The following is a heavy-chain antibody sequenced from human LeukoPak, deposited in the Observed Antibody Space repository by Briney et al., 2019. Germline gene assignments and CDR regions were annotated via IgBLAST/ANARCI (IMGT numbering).Heavy chain of an antibody. J-gene: IGHJ3*02. CDR2: VRVSDGAR. CDR1: GFPFPTYA. Sequence: GGSLRLSCVASGFPFPTYAMMWVRQAPGKGLEWVSSVRVSDGARFYADSVKGRFTTSRDNAKNTLSLQMNSLRAEDTAAYYCATELRWQPYSVDIWGHGTMVTVSS. D-gene: IGHD5-24*01. CDR3: ATELRWQPYSVDI. V-gene: IGHV3-23*01.